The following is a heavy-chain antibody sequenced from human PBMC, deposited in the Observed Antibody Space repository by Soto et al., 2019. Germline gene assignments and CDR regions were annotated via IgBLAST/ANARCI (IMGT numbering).Heavy chain of an antibody. CDR3: ARGRSTLNLWWFDP. CDR2: IYYSGST. V-gene: IGHV4-59*01. J-gene: IGHJ5*02. Sequence: PSETLSLTCTVSGGSISSYYWSWIRQPPGKGLEWIGYIYYSGSTNYNPSLKSRVTISVDTSKNQFSLKLSSVTAADTAVYYCARGRSTLNLWWFDPWGQGTLVTVSS. D-gene: IGHD2-21*01. CDR1: GGSISSYY.